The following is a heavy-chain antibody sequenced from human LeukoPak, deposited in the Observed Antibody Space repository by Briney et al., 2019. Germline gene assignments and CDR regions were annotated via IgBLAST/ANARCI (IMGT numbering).Heavy chain of an antibody. J-gene: IGHJ5*02. Sequence: ASVKLSCKASGYTFTSYGISWVRQAPGQGLEWMGWISAYNGNTNYAQKLQGRVTMTTDTSTSTAYMELRSLRTDDTAVYYCAVVAGTGWFDPWGQGTLVTVSS. D-gene: IGHD6-19*01. CDR3: AVVAGTGWFDP. V-gene: IGHV1-18*01. CDR1: GYTFTSYG. CDR2: ISAYNGNT.